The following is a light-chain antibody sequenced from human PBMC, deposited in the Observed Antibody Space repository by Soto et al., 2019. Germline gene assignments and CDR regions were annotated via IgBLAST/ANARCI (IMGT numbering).Light chain of an antibody. Sequence: DIQMTQSPSTVSVAVVDRVTITCLASQTISSWLAWYQQKPGKATKLLIYKASTLKSGVPSRFSGSGSGTEFTLTISSLQPDDFATYYCQHYNSYSEAFGQGAKVDIK. V-gene: IGKV1-5*03. CDR1: QTISSW. CDR2: KAS. J-gene: IGKJ1*01. CDR3: QHYNSYSEA.